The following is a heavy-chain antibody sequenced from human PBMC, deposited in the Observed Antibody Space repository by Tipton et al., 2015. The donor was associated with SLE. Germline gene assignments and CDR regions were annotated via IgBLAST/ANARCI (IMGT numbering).Heavy chain of an antibody. Sequence: TLSLTCTVSGASISNYSYYWSWIRQPAGKGLEWIGRIYTFGITNYNPSLKSRVTISVDTSKNQFSLKLSSVTAADTAVYYCARSGSYPYYYYYMDVWGKGTTVTVSS. V-gene: IGHV4-61*02. CDR2: IYTFGIT. D-gene: IGHD1-26*01. CDR3: ARSGSYPYYYYYMDV. J-gene: IGHJ6*03. CDR1: GASISNYSYY.